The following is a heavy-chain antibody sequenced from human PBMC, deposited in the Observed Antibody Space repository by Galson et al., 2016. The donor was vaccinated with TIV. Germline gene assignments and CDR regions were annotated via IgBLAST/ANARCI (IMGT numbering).Heavy chain of an antibody. J-gene: IGHJ4*02. CDR2: FNAGNGNT. D-gene: IGHD6-19*01. CDR3: SRVMAVTGNYFDY. Sequence: SVKVSCKASGYTFAIYAMHWVRQAPGQRLEWLGWFNAGNGNTKYSQKFQGRVTITWDTSASTAYMELSSLRFEDTAVYYCSRVMAVTGNYFDYWGQETLVTVSS. CDR1: GYTFAIYA. V-gene: IGHV1-3*01.